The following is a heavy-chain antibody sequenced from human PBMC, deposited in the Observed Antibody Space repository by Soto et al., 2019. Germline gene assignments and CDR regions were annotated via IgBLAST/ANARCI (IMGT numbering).Heavy chain of an antibody. V-gene: IGHV1-8*01. Sequence: AASVKVSCTASGYTFTSYDINWVRQATGQGLEWMGWMNPNTGNTGYAQKFQGRVTMTRFTSISTAYMELSSMRSEDTAVYYCAIVSGYPIFDYWGQGALVTVSS. CDR1: GYTFTSYD. CDR2: MNPNTGNT. D-gene: IGHD3-22*01. J-gene: IGHJ4*02. CDR3: AIVSGYPIFDY.